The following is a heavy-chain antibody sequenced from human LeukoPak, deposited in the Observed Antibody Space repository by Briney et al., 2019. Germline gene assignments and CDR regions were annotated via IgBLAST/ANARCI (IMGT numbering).Heavy chain of an antibody. V-gene: IGHV1-18*01. CDR2: ISAYNGNT. D-gene: IGHD6-19*01. CDR1: GYTFTSYG. J-gene: IGHJ4*02. CDR3: ARCIAVAGTPLELDY. Sequence: GASVKVSCKASGYTFTSYGISWVRQAPGQGLEWMGWISAYNGNTNYAQKLQGRVTMTTDASTSTAYMELRSLRSDDTAVYHCARCIAVAGTPLELDYWGQGTLVTVSS.